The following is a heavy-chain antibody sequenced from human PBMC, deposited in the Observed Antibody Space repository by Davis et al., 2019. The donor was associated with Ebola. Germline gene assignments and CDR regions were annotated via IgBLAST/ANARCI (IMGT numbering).Heavy chain of an antibody. CDR1: GGSISSGGYY. D-gene: IGHD2-2*01. CDR3: ARERPIVVVPAAGRDYYYYYMDV. CDR2: IYYSGST. Sequence: SETLSLTCTVSGGSISSGGYYWSWIRQHPGKGLEWIGYIYYSGSTYYNPSLKSRVTISVDTSKNQFSLKLSSVTAADTAVYYCARERPIVVVPAAGRDYYYYYMDVWGKGTTVTVSS. V-gene: IGHV4-31*03. J-gene: IGHJ6*03.